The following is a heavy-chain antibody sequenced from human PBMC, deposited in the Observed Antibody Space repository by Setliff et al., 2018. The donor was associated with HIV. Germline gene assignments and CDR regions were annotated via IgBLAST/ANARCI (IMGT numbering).Heavy chain of an antibody. Sequence: PSETLSLTCTVSDSGTYYWSWIRQPAGKGLEWIGRVSSRGDANYNPSLKSRVTMSVDTSKNQFSLKLTSVTASDTAVYYCARAAAGNTGPFDLWGQGSPVTVSS. J-gene: IGHJ4*02. V-gene: IGHV4-4*07. CDR1: DSGTYY. CDR2: VSSRGDA. CDR3: ARAAAGNTGPFDL. D-gene: IGHD4-17*01.